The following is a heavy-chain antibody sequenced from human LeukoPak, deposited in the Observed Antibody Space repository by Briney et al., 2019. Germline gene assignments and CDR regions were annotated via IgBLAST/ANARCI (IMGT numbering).Heavy chain of an antibody. CDR1: GFTFSSYG. J-gene: IGHJ4*02. V-gene: IGHV3-30*03. D-gene: IGHD3-22*01. CDR2: ISYDGSNK. Sequence: GRSLRLSCAASGFTFSSYGMHWVRQAPGKGLEWVAVISYDGSNKYYADSVKGRFTISRDNSKNTLYLQMNSLRAEDTAVYYCARVTYHYDSSGYYLDYWGQGTLVTVSS. CDR3: ARVTYHYDSSGYYLDY.